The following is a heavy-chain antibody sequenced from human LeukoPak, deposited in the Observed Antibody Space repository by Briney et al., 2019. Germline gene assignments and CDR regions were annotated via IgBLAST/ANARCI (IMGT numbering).Heavy chain of an antibody. Sequence: KPSETLSLTCAVYGGSFTGYYCSWIRQPPGKGLEWIGEINHSGSTNYNPSLKSRVTISVDTSKNQFSLKLSSVTAADTAVYYCARHRATWGLWAWGQGTLVTVSS. D-gene: IGHD4/OR15-4a*01. J-gene: IGHJ5*02. CDR1: GGSFTGYY. CDR2: INHSGST. CDR3: ARHRATWGLWA. V-gene: IGHV4-34*01.